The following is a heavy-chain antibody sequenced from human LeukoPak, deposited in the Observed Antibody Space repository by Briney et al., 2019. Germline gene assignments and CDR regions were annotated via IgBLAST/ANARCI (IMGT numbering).Heavy chain of an antibody. V-gene: IGHV4-39*01. J-gene: IGHJ5*02. CDR3: ASEDYGDLGHGGWFDP. D-gene: IGHD4-17*01. CDR1: GGSISSSSYY. Sequence: PSETLSLTCTVSGGSISSSSYYWGWIRQPPGKGLEWIGSIYYSGSTYYNPSLKSRVTISVDTSKNQFSLKLSSVTAADTAVYYCASEDYGDLGHGGWFDPWGQGTLVTVSS. CDR2: IYYSGST.